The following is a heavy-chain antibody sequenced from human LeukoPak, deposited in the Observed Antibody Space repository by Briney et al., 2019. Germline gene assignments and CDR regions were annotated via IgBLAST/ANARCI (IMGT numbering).Heavy chain of an antibody. CDR1: GGSISSSAYY. Sequence: SETLSLTCIVSGGSISSSAYYWGWIRQPPGKGLEWIANIYNSGSTYYNSSLKSRVTFSVDTSNNQFSLKLSSVTAADTAVYYCARGLPVVVPAAPRLNSYWYFDLWGRGTLVTVSS. V-gene: IGHV4-39*07. CDR3: ARGLPVVVPAAPRLNSYWYFDL. CDR2: IYNSGST. J-gene: IGHJ2*01. D-gene: IGHD2-2*01.